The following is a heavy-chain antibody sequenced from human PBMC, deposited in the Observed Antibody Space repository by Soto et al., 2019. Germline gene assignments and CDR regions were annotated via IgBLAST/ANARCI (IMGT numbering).Heavy chain of an antibody. D-gene: IGHD2-2*01. Sequence: ASVKVSCTASGYTVASYGGSGVRQAPGQGLEWMGWISTYNGNTNYAQKLQGRVTMTTDTSTSTAYMELRSLRSDDTAVYYCGRDLYQSVFYYGMDVWGQGTTVTVSS. CDR1: GYTVASYG. CDR2: ISTYNGNT. J-gene: IGHJ6*02. CDR3: GRDLYQSVFYYGMDV. V-gene: IGHV1-18*01.